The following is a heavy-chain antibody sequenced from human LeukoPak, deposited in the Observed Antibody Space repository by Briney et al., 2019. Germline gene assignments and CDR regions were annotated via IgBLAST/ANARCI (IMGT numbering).Heavy chain of an antibody. Sequence: ASVKVSCKASGYTFTGYYMHWVRQAPGQGLEWMGWINPNSGGTNYAQKFQGRVTMTRDTSISTAYMELSRLRSDDTAVYYCARVDYDILTGYYYYYGTDVWGQGTTVTVSS. D-gene: IGHD3-9*01. CDR2: INPNSGGT. V-gene: IGHV1-2*02. CDR1: GYTFTGYY. CDR3: ARVDYDILTGYYYYYGTDV. J-gene: IGHJ6*02.